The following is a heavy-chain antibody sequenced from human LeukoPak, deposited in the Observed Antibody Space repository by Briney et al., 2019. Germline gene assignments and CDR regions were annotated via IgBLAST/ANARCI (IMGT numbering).Heavy chain of an antibody. V-gene: IGHV4-59*01. J-gene: IGHJ4*02. CDR1: GGSISTYC. D-gene: IGHD3-10*01. CDR2: IYYSGST. CDR3: ARFLMVRGVIGHFDD. Sequence: SETLSLTCTVSGGSISTYCWSWIRQPPGKGLEWIGYIYYSGSTNYNPSLKSRVTISVDTSKNQFSLKLSSVTAADTAVYYCARFLMVRGVIGHFDDWGQGTLVTVSS.